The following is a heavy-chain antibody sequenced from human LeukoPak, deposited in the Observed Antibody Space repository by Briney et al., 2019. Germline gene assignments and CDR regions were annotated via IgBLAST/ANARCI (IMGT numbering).Heavy chain of an antibody. V-gene: IGHV3-30-3*01. D-gene: IGHD3-22*01. CDR2: ISYDGSNK. CDR3: ARDQKYYYDSSGYSRPDY. Sequence: GGSLRLSCAASGFTFSSYAMHWVRQAPGKGLEWVAVISYDGSNKYYADSVKGRFTIFRDNSKNTLYLQMNSLRAEDTAVYYCARDQKYYYDSSGYSRPDYWGQGALVTVSS. CDR1: GFTFSSYA. J-gene: IGHJ4*02.